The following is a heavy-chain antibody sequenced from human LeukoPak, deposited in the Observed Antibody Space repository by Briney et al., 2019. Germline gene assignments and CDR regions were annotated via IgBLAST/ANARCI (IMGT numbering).Heavy chain of an antibody. D-gene: IGHD3-22*01. J-gene: IGHJ4*02. Sequence: GSLTVSCTASGFTFSGSSMQWVRQAPGKGLEWVGRIRSKAHSYATAYAASVKGRLTISRDDSKNTAYLQMNSLKTEDTAVYYCAGPFDGSGYAFDYWGREPWAQPPQ. V-gene: IGHV3-73*01. CDR3: AGPFDGSGYAFDY. CDR1: GFTFSGSS. CDR2: IRSKAHSYAT.